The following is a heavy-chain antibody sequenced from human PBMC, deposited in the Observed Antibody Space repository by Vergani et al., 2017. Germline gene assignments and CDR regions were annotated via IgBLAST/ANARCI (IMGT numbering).Heavy chain of an antibody. D-gene: IGHD6-13*01. CDR3: AGGIAAAGTGGDY. CDR2: IIPIRGIA. CDR1: GGTFSSYT. Sequence: QVQLVQSGAEVKKPGSSVKVSCKASGGTFSSYTISWVRQAPGQGLEWMGRIIPIRGIANYAQKFQGRVRITADKSTSTAYMELSSLRSEDTAVYYCAGGIAAAGTGGDYWGQGTLVTVSS. J-gene: IGHJ4*02. V-gene: IGHV1-69*02.